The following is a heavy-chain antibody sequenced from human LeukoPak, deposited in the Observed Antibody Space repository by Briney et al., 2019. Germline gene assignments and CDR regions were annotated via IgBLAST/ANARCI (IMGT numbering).Heavy chain of an antibody. D-gene: IGHD2-2*01. CDR2: ISGSGGST. V-gene: IGHV3-23*01. J-gene: IGHJ4*02. CDR1: GFTFSSYA. CDR3: AKDCSSTSWMY. Sequence: GGSLRLSCAASGFTFSSYAMSWVRQAPGKGLEWVSAISGSGGSTYYADSVKGRFTISRDNPKNTLYLQMNSLRAEDTAVYYCAKDCSSTSWMYWGQGTLVTVSS.